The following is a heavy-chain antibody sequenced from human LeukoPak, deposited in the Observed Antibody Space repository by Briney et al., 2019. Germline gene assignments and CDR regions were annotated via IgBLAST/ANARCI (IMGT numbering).Heavy chain of an antibody. CDR3: ARGQNYCTNGVCFDY. V-gene: IGHV3-30*04. J-gene: IGHJ4*02. Sequence: GRSLRLSCAASGFTFSSYAMHWVRQAPGKGLEWVAVISYDGSNKYYADSVKGRFTISRDNSKNTLYLQMNSLRAEDTAVYYCARGQNYCTNGVCFDYWGQGTLVTVSS. CDR1: GFTFSSYA. D-gene: IGHD2-8*01. CDR2: ISYDGSNK.